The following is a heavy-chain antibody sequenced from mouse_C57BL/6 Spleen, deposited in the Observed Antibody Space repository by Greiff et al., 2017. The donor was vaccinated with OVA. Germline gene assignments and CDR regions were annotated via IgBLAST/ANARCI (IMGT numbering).Heavy chain of an antibody. CDR3: ARGYYGSSLYYYAMDY. D-gene: IGHD1-1*01. Sequence: QVQLQQPGAELVKPGASVKLSCKASGYTFTSYWMQWVKQRPGQGLEWIGEIDPSDSYNNYNQKFKGKATLTVDTSSSTAYMQLSSLTSEDSAVYYCARGYYGSSLYYYAMDYWGQGTSVTVSS. V-gene: IGHV1-50*01. CDR1: GYTFTSYW. J-gene: IGHJ4*01. CDR2: IDPSDSYN.